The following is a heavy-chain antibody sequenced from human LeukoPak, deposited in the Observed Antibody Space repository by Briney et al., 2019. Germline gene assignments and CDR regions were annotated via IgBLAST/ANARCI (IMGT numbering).Heavy chain of an antibody. CDR1: EFTFSSYW. CDR3: AGCSTVTTYYYSYYMEI. J-gene: IGHJ6*03. D-gene: IGHD4-17*01. Sequence: GGSLRLSCAASEFTFSSYWMSWVRLAPGKGMEWVANIKQDGSGTYYVDSVKGRFTISRDNAKNSLYLQMNSLRAEDTAVYYCAGCSTVTTYYYSYYMEIWGKGTTVTVSS. V-gene: IGHV3-7*01. CDR2: IKQDGSGT.